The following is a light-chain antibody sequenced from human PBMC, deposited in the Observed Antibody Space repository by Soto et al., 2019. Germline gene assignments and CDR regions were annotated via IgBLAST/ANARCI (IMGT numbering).Light chain of an antibody. CDR1: QSVSSN. Sequence: EIVMTQSPATLSVSPGERATLSCRASQSVSSNLAWYQQKPGQTPKLLIYVASTSATGIPARFSGSGSGTEFTLIIVSLRSEGFAVCFWQQYNVWPLTFGGWANVDFK. J-gene: IGKJ4*01. CDR2: VAS. V-gene: IGKV3-15*01. CDR3: QQYNVWPLT.